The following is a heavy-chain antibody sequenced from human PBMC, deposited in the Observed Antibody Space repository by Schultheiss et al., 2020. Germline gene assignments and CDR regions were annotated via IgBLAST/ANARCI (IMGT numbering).Heavy chain of an antibody. D-gene: IGHD3-10*01. Sequence: SETLSLTCAVYGGSFSGYYWSWIRQHPGKGLEWIGYIYYSGSTYYNPSLKSRVTISVDTSKNQFSLKLSSVTAADTAVYYCATLRGRGYYGSGSSGFDYWGQGTLVTVSA. V-gene: IGHV4-31*11. CDR3: ATLRGRGYYGSGSSGFDY. CDR1: GGSFSGYY. CDR2: IYYSGST. J-gene: IGHJ4*02.